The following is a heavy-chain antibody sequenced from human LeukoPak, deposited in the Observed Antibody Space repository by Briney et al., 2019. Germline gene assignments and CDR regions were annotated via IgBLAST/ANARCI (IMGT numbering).Heavy chain of an antibody. CDR1: GGSISSYY. Sequence: SETLSLTCTVSGGSISSYYWSWIRQPAGKGLEWIGRIYTSGSTNYNPSLKSRVTMSVDTSKNQFSLKLSSVTAADTAVYYCARDGSDCTNGVCYLSWYFDLWGRGTLVTVSS. D-gene: IGHD2-8*01. CDR3: ARDGSDCTNGVCYLSWYFDL. J-gene: IGHJ2*01. CDR2: IYTSGST. V-gene: IGHV4-4*07.